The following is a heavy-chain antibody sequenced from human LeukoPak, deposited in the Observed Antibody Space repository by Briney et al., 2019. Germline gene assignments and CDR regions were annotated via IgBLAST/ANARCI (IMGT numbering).Heavy chain of an antibody. CDR3: ARRGETAAGTGPYYFDY. J-gene: IGHJ4*02. CDR1: GGSISSYY. Sequence: PSETLSLTCTVSGGSISSYYWSWIRQPAGKGLEWIGYIYYSGSTNYNPSLKSRVTISVDTSKNQFSLKLSSVTAADTAVYYCARRGETAAGTGPYYFDYWGQGTLVTVSS. CDR2: IYYSGST. V-gene: IGHV4-59*01. D-gene: IGHD6-13*01.